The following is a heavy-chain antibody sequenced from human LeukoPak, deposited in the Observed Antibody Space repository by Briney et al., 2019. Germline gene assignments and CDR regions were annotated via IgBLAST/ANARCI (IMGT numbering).Heavy chain of an antibody. Sequence: SVKVSCKASGGIFSTYAISWVRQAPGKGLEWMGRIIPILDITSYAQGFQGRVTVTADKSTNTAYLELSSLRSEDTAVYYCARGLRFLEWLPFYYYYKDVWGKGTTVTVSS. CDR2: IIPILDIT. D-gene: IGHD3-3*01. J-gene: IGHJ6*03. V-gene: IGHV1-69*04. CDR3: ARGLRFLEWLPFYYYYKDV. CDR1: GGIFSTYA.